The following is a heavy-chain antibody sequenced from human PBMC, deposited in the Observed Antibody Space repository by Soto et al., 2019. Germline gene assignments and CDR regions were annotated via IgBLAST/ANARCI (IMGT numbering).Heavy chain of an antibody. Sequence: GGSLRLSCAASGFTFSGSAMHWVRQASGKGLEWVGRIRSKANSYATAYAASVKGRFTISRDDSKNTAYLQMNSLKTEDTAVYYCTRRFWSGYYFYGMDVWGQGTTVTVSS. J-gene: IGHJ6*02. V-gene: IGHV3-73*01. D-gene: IGHD3-3*01. CDR1: GFTFSGSA. CDR2: IRSKANSYAT. CDR3: TRRFWSGYYFYGMDV.